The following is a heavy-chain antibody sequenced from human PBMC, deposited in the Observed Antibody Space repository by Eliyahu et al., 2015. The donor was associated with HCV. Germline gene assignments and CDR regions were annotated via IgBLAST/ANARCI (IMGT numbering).Heavy chain of an antibody. V-gene: IGHV4-31*11. D-gene: IGHD3-10*01. CDR2: IDYNGNT. J-gene: IGHJ4*02. Sequence: QVQLQESGPGPVKPSQTLSLTCGVSGGSINTGGYHWSWIRQHPGKGLEWIGSIDYNGNTDYNPSLESRLTISIDTSNNQFSLKLSSVTAADTAVYYCARGLDWFGELSSFDYWGQGTLVTVSS. CDR1: GGSINTGGYH. CDR3: ARGLDWFGELSSFDY.